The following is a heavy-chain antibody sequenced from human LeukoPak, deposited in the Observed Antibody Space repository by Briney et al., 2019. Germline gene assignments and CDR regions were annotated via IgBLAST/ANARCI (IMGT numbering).Heavy chain of an antibody. Sequence: PGGSLRLSCAASGFSFSYHSMIWVRQAPGKGLEWVSSITSRSQYLYYADSVRGRFTISRDNAKNSLYLQMNSLRAEDTAVYYCARDPPGYWGQGTLVTVSS. CDR3: ARDPPGY. CDR2: ITSRSQYL. CDR1: GFSFSYHS. V-gene: IGHV3-21*01. J-gene: IGHJ4*02.